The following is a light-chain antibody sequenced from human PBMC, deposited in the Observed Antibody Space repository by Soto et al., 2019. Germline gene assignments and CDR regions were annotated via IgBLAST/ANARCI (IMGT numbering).Light chain of an antibody. Sequence: VMTQSPDTLSLFPGDRATLSCRASQVVSRHVAWYQQRPGQAPRLLIQGASTRATGVPARFSGSQSGTDFTLTISSLQSEDFAVYYCQQYDNWPWTFGQGTRVEIK. V-gene: IGKV3-15*01. J-gene: IGKJ1*01. CDR2: GAS. CDR1: QVVSRH. CDR3: QQYDNWPWT.